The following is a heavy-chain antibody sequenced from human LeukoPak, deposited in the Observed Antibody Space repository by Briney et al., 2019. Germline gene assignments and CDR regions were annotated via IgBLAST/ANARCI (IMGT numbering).Heavy chain of an antibody. Sequence: SVKVSCKASGGTFSSYAISWVRQAPGQGLEWMGRIIPILGIANYAQKFQGRVTITADKSTSTDYMELSSLRYEDTAVYYCAHPVPSNSGSFSGDAFDIWGQGTMVTVSS. CDR2: IIPILGIA. D-gene: IGHD1-26*01. CDR1: GGTFSSYA. V-gene: IGHV1-69*04. CDR3: AHPVPSNSGSFSGDAFDI. J-gene: IGHJ3*02.